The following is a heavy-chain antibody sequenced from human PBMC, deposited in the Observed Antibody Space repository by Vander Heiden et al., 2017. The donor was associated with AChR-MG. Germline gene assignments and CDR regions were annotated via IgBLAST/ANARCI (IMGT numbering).Heavy chain of an antibody. Sequence: DVQLVESGGGLVKPGGSLRLSCAASGFTFSSYSMNWVRQAPGKGLEWVSSISSSSSYIYYADSVKGRFTISRDNAKNSLYLQMNSLRAEDTAVYYCARGHSSGWYLDYWGQGTLVTVSS. J-gene: IGHJ4*02. CDR1: GFTFSSYS. D-gene: IGHD6-19*01. CDR2: ISSSSSYI. CDR3: ARGHSSGWYLDY. V-gene: IGHV3-21*01.